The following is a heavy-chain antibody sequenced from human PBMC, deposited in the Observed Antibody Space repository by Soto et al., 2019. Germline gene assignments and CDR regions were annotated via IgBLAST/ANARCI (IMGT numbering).Heavy chain of an antibody. J-gene: IGHJ4*02. CDR1: GVTVSSNY. CDR3: ARHGYNYGGGYFDF. D-gene: IGHD5-18*01. Sequence: EVQLVESGGGLVQPGGSLRLSCAASGVTVSSNYMSWVRQAPGKGLEWVSVIYSGGSTYYADSVKGRFTISRDNSKNTLYLQMNSLRADDTAGYYGARHGYNYGGGYFDFWGQGTLVTVSS. CDR2: IYSGGST. V-gene: IGHV3-66*04.